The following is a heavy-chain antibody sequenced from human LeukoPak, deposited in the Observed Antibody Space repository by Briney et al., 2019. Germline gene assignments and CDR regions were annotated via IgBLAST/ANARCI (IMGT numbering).Heavy chain of an antibody. D-gene: IGHD6-13*01. Sequence: GRSLRLSCAASGFTFDDYAMHWVRQAPGKGLEWVSGISWNSGSIGYADSVKGRFTISRDNAKNSLYLQMNSLRAEDKALYYCAKSYSSSWYGAFDIWGQGTMVTVSS. CDR2: ISWNSGSI. CDR1: GFTFDDYA. V-gene: IGHV3-9*01. J-gene: IGHJ3*02. CDR3: AKSYSSSWYGAFDI.